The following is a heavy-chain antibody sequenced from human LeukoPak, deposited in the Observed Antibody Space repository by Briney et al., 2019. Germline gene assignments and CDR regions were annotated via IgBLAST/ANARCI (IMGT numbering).Heavy chain of an antibody. CDR2: IAYEGSNK. CDR3: ARDSRVAVAGTSWLDP. CDR1: GFTFSSYA. V-gene: IGHV3-30*04. D-gene: IGHD6-19*01. J-gene: IGHJ5*02. Sequence: GGSLRLSCAASGFTFSSYAMHCVRQSPGKGREGVAVIAYEGSNKYYADSVKGLFTISRDNSKTTLYLKMNSLRDEDTAVYYCARDSRVAVAGTSWLDPWGQGTLVTVSS.